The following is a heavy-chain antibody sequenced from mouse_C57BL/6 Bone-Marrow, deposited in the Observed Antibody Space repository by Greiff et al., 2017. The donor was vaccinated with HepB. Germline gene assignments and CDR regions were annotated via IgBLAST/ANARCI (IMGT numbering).Heavy chain of an antibody. V-gene: IGHV5-4*01. CDR2: ISDGGSYT. Sequence: EVQGVESGGGLVKPGGSLKLSCAASGFTFSSYAMSWVRQTPEKRLEWVATISDGGSYTYYPDNVKGRFTISRDNAKNNLYLQMSHLKSEDTAMYYCARVFYYSNLAWFAYWGQGTLVTVSA. D-gene: IGHD2-5*01. J-gene: IGHJ3*01. CDR1: GFTFSSYA. CDR3: ARVFYYSNLAWFAY.